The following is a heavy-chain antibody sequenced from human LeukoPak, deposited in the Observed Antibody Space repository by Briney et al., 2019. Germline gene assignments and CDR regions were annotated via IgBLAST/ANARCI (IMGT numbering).Heavy chain of an antibody. CDR1: GGTFSSYA. CDR3: ARGDIVLTVYDY. Sequence: SVKVSCKASGGTFSSYAISWVRQAPGRWLEWMGGIIPIFGTANYAQTFQGRVTITADESTSTAYMELSSLRSEDTAVYYCARGDIVLTVYDYWGQGTLVTVSS. J-gene: IGHJ4*02. D-gene: IGHD2-8*01. CDR2: IIPIFGTA. V-gene: IGHV1-69*13.